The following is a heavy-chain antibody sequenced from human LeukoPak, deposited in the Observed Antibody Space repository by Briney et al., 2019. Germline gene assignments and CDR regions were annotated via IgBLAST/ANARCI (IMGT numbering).Heavy chain of an antibody. J-gene: IGHJ4*02. CDR3: AREAVGATRPFDY. D-gene: IGHD1-26*01. CDR2: IKQDGSEK. Sequence: HPGGSLRLSCAASGSTFSSYWMSWVRQAPGKGLEWVANIKQDGSEKYYVDSVKGRFTISRDNAKNSLYLQMNSLRAEDTAVYYCAREAVGATRPFDYWGQGTLVTVSS. CDR1: GSTFSSYW. V-gene: IGHV3-7*01.